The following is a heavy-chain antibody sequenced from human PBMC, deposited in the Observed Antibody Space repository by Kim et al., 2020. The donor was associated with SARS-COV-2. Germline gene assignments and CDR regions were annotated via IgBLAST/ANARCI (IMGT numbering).Heavy chain of an antibody. D-gene: IGHD2-2*01. J-gene: IGHJ4*02. CDR3: ARETLGYCRSTNCYSFAY. CDR1: GFTFNTNN. CDR2: ISGRGCNT. Sequence: GGSLRLSCVVSLPFGFTFNTNNMNWVRQAPRKGLEGVSSISGRGCNTYSADSMKGRFTNSRDNAKNSLDLQMNSLRAEDTAGYYYARETLGYCRSTNCYSFAYWGRGTLVTVSS. V-gene: IGHV3-21*06.